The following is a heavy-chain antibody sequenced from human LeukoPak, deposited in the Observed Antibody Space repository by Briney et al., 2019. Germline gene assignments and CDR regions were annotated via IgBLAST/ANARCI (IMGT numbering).Heavy chain of an antibody. CDR2: INISGST. Sequence: SETLSLTCTVSGDSISSYYWSWIRQPAGKGLEWIGRINISGSTNYNPSLKSRVTMSVDTSKNQFSLKLTSVTAADTAVYYCARWGKWNDSSFDYWGQGTLVTVSS. V-gene: IGHV4-4*07. CDR3: ARWGKWNDSSFDY. CDR1: GDSISSYY. D-gene: IGHD1-1*01. J-gene: IGHJ4*02.